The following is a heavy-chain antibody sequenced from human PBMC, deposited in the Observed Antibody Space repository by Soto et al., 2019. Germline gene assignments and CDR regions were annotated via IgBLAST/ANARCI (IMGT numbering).Heavy chain of an antibody. J-gene: IGHJ5*02. V-gene: IGHV3-74*01. CDR1: GLTFSSCW. D-gene: IGHD2-2*01. Sequence: SGPCFGLTFSSCWMHCVCQVPGRGLLWVSRINNDGSAATYADSVKGRFTISRANAKNSLHLQKNSLRVEDTAVYYCTRDASRDTSARGCFDHFGQGNLVTVSS. CDR3: TRDASRDTSARGCFDH. CDR2: INNDGSAA.